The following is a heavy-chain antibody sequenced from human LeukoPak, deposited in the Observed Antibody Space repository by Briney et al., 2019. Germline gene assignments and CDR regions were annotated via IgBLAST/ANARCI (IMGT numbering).Heavy chain of an antibody. Sequence: GSLRLSCAASGFTFDDYGMSWVRQAPGKGLEWVSGINWNGGSTGYADSVKGRFTISRDNAKNSLYLQMNSLRAEDTALYYCAREGSGSDYYYYYMDVWGKGTTVTVSS. CDR1: GFTFDDYG. J-gene: IGHJ6*03. V-gene: IGHV3-20*04. D-gene: IGHD6-19*01. CDR2: INWNGGST. CDR3: AREGSGSDYYYYYMDV.